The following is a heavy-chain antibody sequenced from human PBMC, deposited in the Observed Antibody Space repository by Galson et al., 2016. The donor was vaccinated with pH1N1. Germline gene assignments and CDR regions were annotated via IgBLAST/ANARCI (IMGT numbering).Heavy chain of an antibody. J-gene: IGHJ4*02. Sequence: SVKVSCKASGYTFTRYGMHWVRQAPGQSLEWMGWISPGSTTTKYSQKFQGRVTVTRDSSATTAYMELSSLTFEDTAVYYCARDLMGGTYAADYWGQGTLVSVSS. V-gene: IGHV1-3*01. CDR2: ISPGSTTT. CDR1: GYTFTRYG. CDR3: ARDLMGGTYAADY. D-gene: IGHD1-26*01.